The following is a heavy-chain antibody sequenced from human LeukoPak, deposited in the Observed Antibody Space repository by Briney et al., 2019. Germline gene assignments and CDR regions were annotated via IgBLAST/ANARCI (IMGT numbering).Heavy chain of an antibody. CDR3: ARDRGSSWPDY. J-gene: IGHJ4*02. CDR1: GYTFTSYY. V-gene: IGHV1-46*01. CDR2: INPSGGST. Sequence: ASVKVSCKASGYTFTSYYMHWVRQAPGQGLEWMGIINPSGGSTSYAQKFQGRVTITTDESTSTAYMELSSLRSEDTAVYYCARDRGSSWPDYWGQGTLVTVSS. D-gene: IGHD6-13*01.